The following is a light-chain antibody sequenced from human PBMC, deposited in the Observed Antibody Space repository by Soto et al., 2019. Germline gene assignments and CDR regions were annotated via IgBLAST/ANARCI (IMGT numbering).Light chain of an antibody. CDR3: SSYASSRGV. CDR1: SSDVGGYNY. J-gene: IGLJ1*01. Sequence: QSALTQPASVSGSPGQSITISCTGTSSDVGGYNYVSWYQQHPGKAPKLVIYEVSSRPSGVSNRFSGSKSGNTASLTISGLQADDEADYYCSSYASSRGVFGTGTQLTVL. V-gene: IGLV2-14*01. CDR2: EVS.